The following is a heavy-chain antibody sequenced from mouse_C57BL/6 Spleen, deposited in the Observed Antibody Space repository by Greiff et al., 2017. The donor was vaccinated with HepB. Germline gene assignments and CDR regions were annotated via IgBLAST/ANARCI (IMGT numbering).Heavy chain of an antibody. V-gene: IGHV1-26*01. CDR1: GYTFTDYY. CDR3: ARSPYYYGSPYAMDY. D-gene: IGHD1-1*01. Sequence: EVQLQQSGPELVKPGASVKISCKASGYTFTDYYMNWVKQSHGKSLEWIGDINPNNGGTSYNQKFKGKATLTVDKSSSTAYMELRSLTSEDSAVYYCARSPYYYGSPYAMDYWGQGTSVTVSS. J-gene: IGHJ4*01. CDR2: INPNNGGT.